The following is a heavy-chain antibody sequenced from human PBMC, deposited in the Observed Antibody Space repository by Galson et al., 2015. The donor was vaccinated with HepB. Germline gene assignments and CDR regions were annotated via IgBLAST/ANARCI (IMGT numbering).Heavy chain of an antibody. CDR3: AREPIVATIYSPYYYYYYMDV. CDR2: IYYSGST. D-gene: IGHD5-12*01. V-gene: IGHV4-61*01. Sequence: LSLTCTVSGGSVSSGSYYWSWIRQPPGKGLEWIGYIYYSGSTNYNPSLKSRVTISVDTSKNQFSLKLSSVTAADTAVYYCAREPIVATIYSPYYYYYYMDVWGKGTTVTVSS. CDR1: GGSVSSGSYY. J-gene: IGHJ6*03.